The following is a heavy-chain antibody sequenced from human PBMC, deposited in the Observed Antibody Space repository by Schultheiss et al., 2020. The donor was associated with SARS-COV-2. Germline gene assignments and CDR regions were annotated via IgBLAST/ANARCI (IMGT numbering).Heavy chain of an antibody. CDR3: AKVSYSSSSGGVY. Sequence: GGSLRLSCAASGFTFSSYGMHWVRQAPGKGLEWVAVISYDGSNKYYADSVKGRFTISRDNSKNTLYLQMNSLRAEDTAVYYCAKVSYSSSSGGVYWGQGTLVTVSS. D-gene: IGHD6-6*01. CDR2: ISYDGSNK. V-gene: IGHV3-30*18. CDR1: GFTFSSYG. J-gene: IGHJ4*02.